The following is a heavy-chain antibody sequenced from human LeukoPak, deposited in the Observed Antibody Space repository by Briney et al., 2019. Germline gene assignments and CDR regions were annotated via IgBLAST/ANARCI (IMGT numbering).Heavy chain of an antibody. V-gene: IGHV1-18*01. Sequence: GASVKVSFKDSGYTFTSYGISWVRQAPGQGLEWMGWISVYNGNTNYAQKLQGRVTMTTDRSTSTAYMELRSLRSDDTAVYYCARELVYFDYWGQGTLVTVSS. D-gene: IGHD3-9*01. CDR3: ARELVYFDY. CDR2: ISVYNGNT. J-gene: IGHJ4*02. CDR1: GYTFTSYG.